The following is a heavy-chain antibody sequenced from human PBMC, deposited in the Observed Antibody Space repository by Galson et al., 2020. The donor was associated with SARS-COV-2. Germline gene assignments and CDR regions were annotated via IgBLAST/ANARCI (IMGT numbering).Heavy chain of an antibody. CDR1: GGSISSGSYY. D-gene: IGHD6-19*01. Sequence: SETLSLTCTVSGGSISSGSYYWSCIRQPAGKGLEWIGRIYTSGSTNYNPSLQSRVTISIDTSKNQFSLELTSVTAADTAVYFCAYGVVAGTGYWGQGILVTVSS. CDR2: IYTSGST. V-gene: IGHV4-61*02. CDR3: AYGVVAGTGY. J-gene: IGHJ4*02.